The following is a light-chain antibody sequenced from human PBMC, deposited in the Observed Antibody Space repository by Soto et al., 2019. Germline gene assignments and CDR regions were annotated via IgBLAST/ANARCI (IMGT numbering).Light chain of an antibody. CDR3: LQYYTYPWT. Sequence: IPMTQSPSSLSASVRDRVTITCRTSQDIGNDLGWYQQKPGKAPNLLIYAASSLRSGVPSRFSGSGSGTHFTLTINSLQAEDSATYVCLQYYTYPWTFGQGTKVEIK. J-gene: IGKJ1*01. CDR1: QDIGND. V-gene: IGKV1-6*02. CDR2: AAS.